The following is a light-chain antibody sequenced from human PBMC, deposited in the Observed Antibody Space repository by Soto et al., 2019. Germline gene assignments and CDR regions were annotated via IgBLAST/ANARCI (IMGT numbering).Light chain of an antibody. V-gene: IGLV2-23*02. CDR1: SSDVGSYNL. CDR3: CSYAGSSTPYV. CDR2: EVS. J-gene: IGLJ1*01. Sequence: QSALTQPASVSGSPGQSITISCTGTSSDVGSYNLVSWYPQHPGKAPKLMIYEVSKRPSGVSNRFSGSKSGNTASLTISGLQAEDEADYYCCSYAGSSTPYVFGTGTKVTVL.